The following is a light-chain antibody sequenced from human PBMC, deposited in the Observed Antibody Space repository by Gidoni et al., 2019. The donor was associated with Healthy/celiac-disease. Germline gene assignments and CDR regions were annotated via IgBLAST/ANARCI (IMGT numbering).Light chain of an antibody. Sequence: IRMTQSPSSFSASTGDRVTITCRASQGISSYLAWYQQKPGKAPKLLIYAASTLQSGVPSRFSGSGSGTDFTLTISCLQSEDFATYYCQQYYSYPPTFGGXTKVEIK. CDR3: QQYYSYPPT. V-gene: IGKV1-8*01. CDR2: AAS. J-gene: IGKJ4*01. CDR1: QGISSY.